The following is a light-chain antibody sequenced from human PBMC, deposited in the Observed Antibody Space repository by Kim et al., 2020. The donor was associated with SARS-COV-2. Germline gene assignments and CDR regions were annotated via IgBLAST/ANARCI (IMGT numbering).Light chain of an antibody. Sequence: EIVLTQSPATLSLSPGERATLSCRASQSVSSYLTWYQQKPGQAPRLLIYDASNRATGIPARFSGSGSGTDFTLTISSLEPGDFTVYYCQQRSNWPPLTFGGGTKMDIK. V-gene: IGKV3-11*01. CDR1: QSVSSY. J-gene: IGKJ4*01. CDR3: QQRSNWPPLT. CDR2: DAS.